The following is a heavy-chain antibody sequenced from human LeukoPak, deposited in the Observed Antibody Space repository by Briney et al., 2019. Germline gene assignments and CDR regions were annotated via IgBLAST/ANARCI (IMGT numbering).Heavy chain of an antibody. CDR1: GGSINSYY. CDR2: LYYSGST. Sequence: SETLSLTCTVSGGSINSYYWSWIRQPPARGLEWIGYLYYSGSTNYNTTLKSRVTMSVDTSKNQFSLKLSSVTAADTAVYYCARHVYCTNGICSDYWGQGTLVTVSS. CDR3: ARHVYCTNGICSDY. D-gene: IGHD2-8*01. V-gene: IGHV4-59*08. J-gene: IGHJ4*02.